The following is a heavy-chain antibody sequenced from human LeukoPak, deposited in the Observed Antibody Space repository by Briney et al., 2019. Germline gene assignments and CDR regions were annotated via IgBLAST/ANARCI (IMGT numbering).Heavy chain of an antibody. D-gene: IGHD6-13*01. CDR1: GGSISSGGYS. J-gene: IGHJ4*02. CDR3: ARGYGSSWWD. V-gene: IGHV4-61*03. Sequence: PSETLSLTCAVSGGSISSGGYSWSWIRQPPGKRLEWIGYFHYGGSTNYNPSLRSRVTMSVDTSTNHFSLKLTSVTTADTALYFCARGYGSSWWDWGQGTLVTVSS. CDR2: FHYGGST.